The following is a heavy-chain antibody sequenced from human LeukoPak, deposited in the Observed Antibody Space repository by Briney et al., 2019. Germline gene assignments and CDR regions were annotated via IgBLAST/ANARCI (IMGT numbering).Heavy chain of an antibody. CDR1: GYTFTNFG. CDR2: ISAKNGNT. CDR3: ARLDGTYHRAYYYFYYMDV. J-gene: IGHJ6*03. Sequence: ASVKVSCKASGYTFTNFGISWVRQAPGEGLEWMGWISAKNGNTNYAQKVQGRVTMTTDTSTSTAYMELRSLRSDDTAVHYCARLDGTYHRAYYYFYYMDVWGEGTTVTVSS. V-gene: IGHV1-18*01. D-gene: IGHD3/OR15-3a*01.